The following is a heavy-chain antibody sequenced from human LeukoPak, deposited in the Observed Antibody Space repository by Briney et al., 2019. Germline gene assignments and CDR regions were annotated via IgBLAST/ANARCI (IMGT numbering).Heavy chain of an antibody. CDR3: AKDGYDSSGYFFDY. V-gene: IGHV3-30*02. D-gene: IGHD3-22*01. J-gene: IGHJ4*02. CDR1: GFTFSSYG. CDR2: IRYDGSNK. Sequence: GGSLRLSCAASGFTFSSYGMHWVRQAPGKGLEWVEFIRYDGSNKYYADSVKGRFTISRDNSKNTLYLQMNSLRAEDTAVYYCAKDGYDSSGYFFDYWGQGTLVTVSS.